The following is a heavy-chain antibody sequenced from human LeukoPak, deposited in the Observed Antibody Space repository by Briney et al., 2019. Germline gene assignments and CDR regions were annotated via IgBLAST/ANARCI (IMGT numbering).Heavy chain of an antibody. V-gene: IGHV5-51*01. CDR3: ARGLSPLDLWFGGEADNPRDYYYYYGMDV. J-gene: IGHJ6*02. CDR2: IYPGDSDT. CDR1: GYSFTSYW. D-gene: IGHD3-10*01. Sequence: GESLKISCKGSGYSFTSYWIGWVRQMPGKGLEWMGIIYPGDSDTRYSPSFQGQVTISADKSISTAYPQWSSLKASDTAMYYCARGLSPLDLWFGGEADNPRDYYYYYGMDVWGQGTTVTVSS.